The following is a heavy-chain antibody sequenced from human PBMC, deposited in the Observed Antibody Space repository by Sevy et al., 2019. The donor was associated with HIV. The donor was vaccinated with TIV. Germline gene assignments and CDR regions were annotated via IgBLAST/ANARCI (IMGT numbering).Heavy chain of an antibody. V-gene: IGHV3-23*01. D-gene: IGHD2-8*01. CDR1: GFAFYDYS. Sequence: GGSLRLSCAASGFAFYDYSMSWIRQAPGKGLGWVATLSFGCGKINYADSVKGRFTISRDNSKNSFYLQMDNLRVEDTALYYCAREGCTRPHDYWGQGTRVTGSS. J-gene: IGHJ4*02. CDR3: AREGCTRPHDY. CDR2: LSFGCGKI.